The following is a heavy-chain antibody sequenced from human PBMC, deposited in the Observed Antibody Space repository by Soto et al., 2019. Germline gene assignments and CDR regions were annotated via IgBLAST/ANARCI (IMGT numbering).Heavy chain of an antibody. CDR2: IYSSGSA. D-gene: IGHD1-26*01. J-gene: IGHJ4*02. CDR3: ATIVGANDY. CDR1: RASIYTYS. Sequence: WETLSLTCTVSRASIYTYSWTWIRQPAGKGLQWIGHIYSSGSANYSPSLKSRVSMSVDSSKNQISLKLSSVTAADTAVYYCATIVGANDYWGQGTLVTVSS. V-gene: IGHV4-4*07.